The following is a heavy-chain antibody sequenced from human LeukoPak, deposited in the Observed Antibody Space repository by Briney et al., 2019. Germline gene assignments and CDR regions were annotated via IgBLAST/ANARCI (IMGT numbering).Heavy chain of an antibody. Sequence: PGGSLRLSCAASGFSFNNYGMHWVRQAPGRGLEWVAFIRYDGSKKYYVDSVKGRFTNSRDNSKNTLYLQVNSLRVEDTAVYYCAKDLCSSTSCYLDIWGQGAMVTVSS. J-gene: IGHJ3*02. V-gene: IGHV3-30*02. CDR3: AKDLCSSTSCYLDI. CDR1: GFSFNNYG. CDR2: IRYDGSKK. D-gene: IGHD2-2*01.